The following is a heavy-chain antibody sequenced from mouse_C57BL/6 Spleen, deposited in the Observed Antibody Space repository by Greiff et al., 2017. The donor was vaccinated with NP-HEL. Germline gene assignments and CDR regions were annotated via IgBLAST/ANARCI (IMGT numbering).Heavy chain of an antibody. Sequence: DVNLVESGGGLVKPGGSLKLSCAASGFTFSDYGMHWVRQAPEKGLEWVAYISSGSSTIYYADTVKGRFTISRDNAKNTLFLQMTSLRSEDTAMYYCARGGPWERAMDYWGQGTSVTVSS. J-gene: IGHJ4*01. D-gene: IGHD4-1*01. CDR1: GFTFSDYG. CDR2: ISSGSSTI. CDR3: ARGGPWERAMDY. V-gene: IGHV5-17*01.